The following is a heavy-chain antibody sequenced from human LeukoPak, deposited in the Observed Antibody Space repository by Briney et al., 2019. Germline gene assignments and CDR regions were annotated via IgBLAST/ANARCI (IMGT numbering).Heavy chain of an antibody. Sequence: ASGKVSCKASGGTVSSYAISWVRQAPGQGLEWMGWISAYNGNTNYAQKLQGRVTMTTDTSTSTAYMELRSLRSDDTAVYYCARDTYYYDSSGYADYWGQGTLVTVSS. CDR3: ARDTYYYDSSGYADY. D-gene: IGHD3-22*01. V-gene: IGHV1-18*01. CDR2: ISAYNGNT. CDR1: GGTVSSYA. J-gene: IGHJ4*02.